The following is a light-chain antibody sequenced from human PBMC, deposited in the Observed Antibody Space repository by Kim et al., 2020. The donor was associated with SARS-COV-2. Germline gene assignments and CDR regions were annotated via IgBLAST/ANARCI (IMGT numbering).Light chain of an antibody. Sequence: ITCAVNNSYVGSHYVYWYQQFPGTAPRLLISRNNLRPSGVPDRFSGSKSGTSASLTISGLRSEDEADYYCASWDDSLTPLYVFATGTKVTVL. CDR2: RNN. J-gene: IGLJ1*01. CDR3: ASWDDSLTPLYV. CDR1: NSYVGSHY. V-gene: IGLV1-47*01.